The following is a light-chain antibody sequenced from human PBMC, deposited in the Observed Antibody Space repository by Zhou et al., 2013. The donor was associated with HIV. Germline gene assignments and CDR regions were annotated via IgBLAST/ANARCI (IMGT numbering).Light chain of an antibody. V-gene: IGKV3-15*01. J-gene: IGKJ1*01. Sequence: EIVMTQSPGTLSMSPGETATLSCRASQSIGINLAWYRQKPGQAPSLLIYEASTRASGTPARFRGSGSGTEFTLTISSLQSEDLAVYYCQQYNNWPPWTFGQGTKVEIK. CDR1: QSIGIN. CDR3: QQYNNWPPWT. CDR2: EAS.